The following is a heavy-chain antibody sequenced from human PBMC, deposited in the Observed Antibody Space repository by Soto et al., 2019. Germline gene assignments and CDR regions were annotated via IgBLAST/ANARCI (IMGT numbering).Heavy chain of an antibody. Sequence: GESLKISCKGSGYSFAGYWIGWVRQMPGKGLDWIGVIYPGDSDTRYSPSFHGQVAISADESISTAYLQWSSLKASDTAMYFCARLPGVRGVFDGFNVWGQGTMVTLSS. D-gene: IGHD3-10*01. J-gene: IGHJ3*01. CDR3: ARLPGVRGVFDGFNV. V-gene: IGHV5-51*01. CDR1: GYSFAGYW. CDR2: IYPGDSDT.